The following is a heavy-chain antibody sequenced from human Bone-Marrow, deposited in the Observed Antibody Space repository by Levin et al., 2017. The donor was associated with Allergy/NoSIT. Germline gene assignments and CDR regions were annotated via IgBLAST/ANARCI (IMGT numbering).Heavy chain of an antibody. CDR3: ARERLPPVADTGGLAFDI. V-gene: IGHV1-69*13. CDR1: GGTFSSYA. CDR2: IIPIFGTA. J-gene: IGHJ3*02. D-gene: IGHD6-19*01. Sequence: SVKVSCKASGGTFSSYAISWVRQAPGQGLEWMGGIIPIFGTANYAQKFQGRVTITADESTSTAYMELSSLRSEDTAVYYCARERLPPVADTGGLAFDIWGQGTMVTVSS.